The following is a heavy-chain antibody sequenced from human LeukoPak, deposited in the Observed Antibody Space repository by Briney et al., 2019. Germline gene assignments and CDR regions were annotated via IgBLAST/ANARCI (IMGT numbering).Heavy chain of an antibody. V-gene: IGHV3-30-3*01. Sequence: GGSLRLSCAASGFAFSSYAMNWVRQAPGKGLEWVAVISYDGSNKYYADSVKGRFTISRDNSKNTLYLQMNSLRAEDTAVYYCASSAAVAGTLFDYWGQGTLVTVSS. J-gene: IGHJ4*02. CDR2: ISYDGSNK. CDR1: GFAFSSYA. D-gene: IGHD6-19*01. CDR3: ASSAAVAGTLFDY.